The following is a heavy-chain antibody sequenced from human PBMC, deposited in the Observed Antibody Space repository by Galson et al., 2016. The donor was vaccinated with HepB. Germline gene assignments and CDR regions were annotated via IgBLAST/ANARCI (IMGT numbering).Heavy chain of an antibody. J-gene: IGHJ4*02. D-gene: IGHD3-16*01. Sequence: KGLEWVAVISYDGSDKYYADSVKGRFTISRDDSKNTLYLQMDSLRPEDTAVYYCARVGFGRSYGQGFDYWGQGTLVTVSS. V-gene: IGHV3-30*04. CDR3: ARVGFGRSYGQGFDY. CDR2: ISYDGSDK.